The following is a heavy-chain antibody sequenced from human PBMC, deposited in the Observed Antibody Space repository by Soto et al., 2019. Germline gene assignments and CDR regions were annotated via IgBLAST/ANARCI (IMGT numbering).Heavy chain of an antibody. CDR3: AKDNGSGCDWLRVGDASDI. V-gene: IGHV3-30*18. CDR2: ISYDGSNK. D-gene: IGHD5-12*01. J-gene: IGHJ3*02. Sequence: QVQLVESGGGVVQPGRSLRLSCAASGFTFSSYGMHWVRQAPRKGLEWVAVISYDGSNKYYADSVKGRLTISRDNSKNTLYLQMNSLRGEETAVYYCAKDNGSGCDWLRVGDASDIWGQGTMFTVSS. CDR1: GFTFSSYG.